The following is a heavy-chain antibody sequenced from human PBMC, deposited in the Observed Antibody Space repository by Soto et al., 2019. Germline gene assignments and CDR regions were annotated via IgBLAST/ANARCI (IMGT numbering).Heavy chain of an antibody. CDR3: ARVPQYYDSSGYGY. CDR1: GFTFSSYS. Sequence: EVQLVESGGGLLQPGGSLRLSCAASGFTFSSYSMNWVRQAPGKGLEWVSYISSSSSTIYYADSVKGRFTISRDNAKNSLYLQMNSLRDEDTAVYYCARVPQYYDSSGYGYWGQGTLVTVSS. D-gene: IGHD3-22*01. V-gene: IGHV3-48*02. J-gene: IGHJ4*02. CDR2: ISSSSSTI.